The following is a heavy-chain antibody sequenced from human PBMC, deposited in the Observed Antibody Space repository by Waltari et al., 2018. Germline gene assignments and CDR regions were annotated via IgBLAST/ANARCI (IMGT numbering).Heavy chain of an antibody. Sequence: QVQLVQSGAEVKKPGSSVKVSCKASGGTFNSYSVSWVRQAPGQGLEWVGRISPMVDIANYAQKFQGRVTITADKSTSTAYMELSSLRSEDTAVYYCASSYCSGGSCYSRPNDYWGQGTLVTVS. CDR1: GGTFNSYS. V-gene: IGHV1-69*04. CDR2: ISPMVDIA. J-gene: IGHJ4*02. D-gene: IGHD2-15*01. CDR3: ASSYCSGGSCYSRPNDY.